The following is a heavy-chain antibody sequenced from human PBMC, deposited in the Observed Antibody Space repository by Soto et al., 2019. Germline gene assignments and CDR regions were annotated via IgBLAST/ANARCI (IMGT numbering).Heavy chain of an antibody. CDR3: ARAPGRVPAAQNWFDP. CDR2: IYYSGST. D-gene: IGHD2-2*01. V-gene: IGHV4-31*11. J-gene: IGHJ5*02. Sequence: PSETLSLTCAVSGGSISSGGYYWSWIRQHPGKGLEWIGYIYYSGSTYYNPSLKSRVTISVDTSKNQFSLKLSSVTAADTAVYYCARAPGRVPAAQNWFDPWGQGTLVTVSS. CDR1: GGSISSGGYY.